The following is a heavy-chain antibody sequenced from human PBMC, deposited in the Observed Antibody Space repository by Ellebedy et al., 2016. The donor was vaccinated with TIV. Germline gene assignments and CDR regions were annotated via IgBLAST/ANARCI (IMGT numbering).Heavy chain of an antibody. Sequence: GGSLRLSCAASGFTFSRYWMSWVRQAPGKGLEWVANINQAASEINYVDSVKGRFTISRDNAKNTQYLQMNSLRADDTAIYYCVRGGLPAAGDYWGQGTLVTVSS. CDR1: GFTFSRYW. J-gene: IGHJ4*02. D-gene: IGHD6-13*01. CDR2: INQAASEI. V-gene: IGHV3-7*04. CDR3: VRGGLPAAGDY.